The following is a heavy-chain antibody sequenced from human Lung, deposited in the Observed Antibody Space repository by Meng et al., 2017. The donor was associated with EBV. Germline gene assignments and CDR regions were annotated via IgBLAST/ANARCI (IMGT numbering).Heavy chain of an antibody. CDR3: ASESGRGYTPDY. D-gene: IGHD3-10*01. J-gene: IGHJ4*02. CDR1: GGTFTSDA. Sequence: QVQVVQSGAWLKQPGPSVTVSSKTSGGTFTSDAISWVRQAPGQGLEWMGGLIPMSGAPNYAQKFQGRITITADESTSTHYMDLSSLRSEDTAVYYCASESGRGYTPDYWGQGTLVTVSS. V-gene: IGHV1-69*01. CDR2: LIPMSGAP.